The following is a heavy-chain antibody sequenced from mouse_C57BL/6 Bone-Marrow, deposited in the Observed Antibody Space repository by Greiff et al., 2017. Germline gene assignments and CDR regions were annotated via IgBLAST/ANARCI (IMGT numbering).Heavy chain of an antibody. V-gene: IGHV5-9*01. D-gene: IGHD2-3*01. Sequence: EVMLVESGGGLVKPGGSLKLSCAASGFTFSSYTMSWVRQTPEKRLEWVATISGGGGNTYYPDSVKGRFTISRDNAKNTLYLQMSSLRSEDTALYDCARRGIMMNGFAYWGQGTLVTVSA. CDR3: ARRGIMMNGFAY. J-gene: IGHJ3*01. CDR1: GFTFSSYT. CDR2: ISGGGGNT.